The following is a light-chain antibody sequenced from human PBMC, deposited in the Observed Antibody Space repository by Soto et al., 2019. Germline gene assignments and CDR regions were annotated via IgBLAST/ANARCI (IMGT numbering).Light chain of an antibody. V-gene: IGKV1-6*01. CDR2: AVS. J-gene: IGKJ4*01. CDR1: QGIGSD. CDR3: LQDHNLLT. Sequence: AIEMTQSPSSLSASVGDRVTIACRASQGIGSDLAWYQQRPGKAPKLLIYAVSSLQSGVPSRFSGSGSGTGFTLTINSLQPEDIATYYCLQDHNLLTFGGGTKVEIK.